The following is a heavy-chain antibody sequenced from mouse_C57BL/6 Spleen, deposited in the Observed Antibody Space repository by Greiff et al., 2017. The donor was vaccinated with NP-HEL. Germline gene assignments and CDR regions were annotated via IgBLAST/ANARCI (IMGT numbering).Heavy chain of an antibody. D-gene: IGHD2-3*01. Sequence: QVQLQQPGAELVKPGASVKLSCKASGYTFTSYWMHWVKQRPGRGLEWIGRIDPNSGGTKYNEKFKSKATLTVDKSSSTAYMELRSLTSEDTAVYYCAFYDGTRRDYWGQGTTLTVSS. CDR2: IDPNSGGT. J-gene: IGHJ2*01. V-gene: IGHV1-62-3*01. CDR3: AFYDGTRRDY. CDR1: GYTFTSYW.